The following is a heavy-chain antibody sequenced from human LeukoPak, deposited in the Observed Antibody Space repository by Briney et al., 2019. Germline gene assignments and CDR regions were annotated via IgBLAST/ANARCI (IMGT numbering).Heavy chain of an antibody. CDR2: INPHSGDT. D-gene: IGHD3-9*01. Sequence: GASVKVSCKASGYTFTGYYMHWVRQAPGQGLEWMGWINPHSGDTNHAQKFQGRFTMTRDTSISTAYMELSRLRSDDTAVYYCVRDMGFLTLKTIAYWGQGTLVTVSS. J-gene: IGHJ4*02. CDR3: VRDMGFLTLKTIAY. CDR1: GYTFTGYY. V-gene: IGHV1-2*02.